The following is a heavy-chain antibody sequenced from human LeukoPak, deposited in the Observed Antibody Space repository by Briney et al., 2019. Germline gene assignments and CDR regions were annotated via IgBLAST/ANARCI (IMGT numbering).Heavy chain of an antibody. D-gene: IGHD1-14*01. Sequence: PGGSLRLSCAASGFTFSTYSMNWVRQAPGKGLEWVAVISYDGSNKYYADSVKGRFTISRDNSKNTLYLQMNSLRAEDTAVYYCARDFNRYASWGQGTLVTVSS. J-gene: IGHJ4*02. CDR3: ARDFNRYAS. CDR1: GFTFSTYS. CDR2: ISYDGSNK. V-gene: IGHV3-30*03.